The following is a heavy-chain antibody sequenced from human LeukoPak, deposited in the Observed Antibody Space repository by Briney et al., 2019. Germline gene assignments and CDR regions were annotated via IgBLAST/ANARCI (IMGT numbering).Heavy chain of an antibody. D-gene: IGHD1-7*01. Sequence: GGSLRLSCAASGFTFSNYGVHWVRQAPGKGLEWVAVVSSDGSIDYYADSLRGRFTVSRDNSKNTMFLQFNTLRPEDTAVYYCTREGMGTTFSAWFEPWGQGTLVTVSS. CDR1: GFTFSNYG. V-gene: IGHV3-30*03. CDR3: TREGMGTTFSAWFEP. J-gene: IGHJ5*02. CDR2: VSSDGSID.